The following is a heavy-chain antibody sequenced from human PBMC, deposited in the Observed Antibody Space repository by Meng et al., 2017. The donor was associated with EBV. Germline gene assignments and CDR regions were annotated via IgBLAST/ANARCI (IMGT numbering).Heavy chain of an antibody. V-gene: IGHV4-61*01. D-gene: IGHD4-11*01. J-gene: IGHJ5*02. CDR1: GGSVNNESYY. CDR3: ARGDYTNYPRWFDP. Sequence: QVQLQESGPGLVKPSXXLSRSFTVSGGSVNNESYYWGWIRQPPGKGLEYIGYIYYTGSTNYNSSLKSRVTISLDKSKNQFSLKLTSLTAADTAIYYCARGDYTNYPRWFDPWGQGTLVTVSS. CDR2: IYYTGST.